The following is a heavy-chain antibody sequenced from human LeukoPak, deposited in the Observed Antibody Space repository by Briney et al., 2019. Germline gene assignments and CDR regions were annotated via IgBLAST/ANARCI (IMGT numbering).Heavy chain of an antibody. CDR1: GFTFDDYG. V-gene: IGHV3-43*02. Sequence: GGSLRPSCGGSGFTFDDYGMHWVRQRPGKGLEWVSLISGDGGMTHYADSVKGRFTISRDNSKNSLYLQMNSLRIEDSAFYYCAKDAPYSGRVFDCWGQGTLVTVSS. CDR3: AKDAPYSGRVFDC. D-gene: IGHD5-12*01. CDR2: ISGDGGMT. J-gene: IGHJ4*02.